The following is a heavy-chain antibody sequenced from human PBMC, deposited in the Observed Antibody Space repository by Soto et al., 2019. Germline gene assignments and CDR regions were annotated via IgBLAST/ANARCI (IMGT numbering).Heavy chain of an antibody. J-gene: IGHJ4*02. D-gene: IGHD3-3*01. V-gene: IGHV3-53*01. Sequence: GGSLRLSCAVSVFTVSFNYMSFVRQSPGKGLEWVSVFYSGGATYYAGSVKVRFTTSFSRVNSNNRLHLQMNSLRDEDTAVYYCAKDDGISIIWGQGTPVTVSS. CDR2: FYSGGAT. CDR3: AKDDGISII. CDR1: VFTVSFNY.